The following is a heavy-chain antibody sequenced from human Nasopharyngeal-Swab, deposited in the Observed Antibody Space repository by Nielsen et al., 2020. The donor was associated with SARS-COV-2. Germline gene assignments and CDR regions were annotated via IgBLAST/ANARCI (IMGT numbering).Heavy chain of an antibody. J-gene: IGHJ4*02. Sequence: GESLKISCAASGFTLSSYAMSWVRQAPGKGLEWVSVISGSGGSTYYADSVKGRFTISRDNSKNTLYLQMNSLRAEDTAVYYCAKDRGRSWYLFDYWGQGTLVTVSS. CDR2: ISGSGGST. V-gene: IGHV3-23*01. D-gene: IGHD6-13*01. CDR3: AKDRGRSWYLFDY. CDR1: GFTLSSYA.